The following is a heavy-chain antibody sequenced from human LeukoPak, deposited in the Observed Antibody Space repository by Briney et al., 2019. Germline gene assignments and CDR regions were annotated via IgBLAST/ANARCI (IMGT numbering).Heavy chain of an antibody. J-gene: IGHJ5*02. CDR1: SGSISHYY. Sequence: PSETLSLTCTVSSGSISHYYWSWIRQPPGKGLESIGYIYYSGSTNYNPSLKSRVTISVDTSKNQFSLKLSSVTAANSAVYYCAIAGSSSWPNWFDPWGQGTLVTVSS. CDR2: IYYSGST. CDR3: AIAGSSSWPNWFDP. V-gene: IGHV4-59*01. D-gene: IGHD6-13*01.